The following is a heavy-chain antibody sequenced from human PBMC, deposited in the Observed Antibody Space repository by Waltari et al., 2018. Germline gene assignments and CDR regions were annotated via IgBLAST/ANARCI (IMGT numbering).Heavy chain of an antibody. V-gene: IGHV3-30*01. CDR3: ARDPELWPTAIDY. CDR2: TSYDESNK. D-gene: IGHD6-19*01. Sequence: QVQLVESGGGVVQPGRSLRTSCAASGFTFSSPPLPWVRQTPGKGLEWVAVTSYDESNKFYADSVKGRFTISRDNAKNTLYLQMNSLRPEDTAVYYCARDPELWPTAIDYWGQGTLVTVSS. J-gene: IGHJ4*02. CDR1: GFTFSSPP.